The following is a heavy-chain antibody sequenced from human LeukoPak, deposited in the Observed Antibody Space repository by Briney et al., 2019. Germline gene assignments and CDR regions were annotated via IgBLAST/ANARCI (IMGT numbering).Heavy chain of an antibody. CDR3: ARDTYYGSGKIDY. Sequence: GGSLRLSCAASGFTFSSYETNGFRQTPGKGLEWVSYISGGGGTIYYADSVKGRFTISRDNAKNSLYLQVNSLRVEDTAVYYCARDTYYGSGKIDYWGQGTLVTVSS. V-gene: IGHV3-48*03. CDR2: ISGGGGTI. D-gene: IGHD3-10*01. J-gene: IGHJ4*02. CDR1: GFTFSSYE.